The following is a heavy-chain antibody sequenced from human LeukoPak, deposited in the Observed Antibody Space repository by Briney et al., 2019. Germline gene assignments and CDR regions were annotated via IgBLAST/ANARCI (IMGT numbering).Heavy chain of an antibody. CDR2: ISSGSDSI. V-gene: IGHV3-48*04. J-gene: IGHJ4*02. CDR3: ARGTRRSSTFDF. Sequence: GGSLRLSCAASGFTFSTYSMGWVRQAPGKGLGCVAYISSGSDSIDYVDSVKGRFTISRDDAKTSLFLQMNSLRAEDTAVYYCARGTRRSSTFDFWGRGTLVTVST. D-gene: IGHD6-6*01. CDR1: GFTFSTYS.